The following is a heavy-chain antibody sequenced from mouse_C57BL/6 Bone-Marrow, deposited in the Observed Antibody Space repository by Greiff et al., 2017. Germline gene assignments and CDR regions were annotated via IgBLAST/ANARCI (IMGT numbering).Heavy chain of an antibody. J-gene: IGHJ1*03. Sequence: VQLQQSGAELVRPGTSVKVSCKASGYAFTNYLIEWVKQRPGQGLEWIGVINPGSGGTNYTEKFKGKATLTADKSSSTAYMQLSSLTSEDSAVYFCARGGYGSTNWYFDVWGTGTTVTVSS. V-gene: IGHV1-54*01. CDR3: ARGGYGSTNWYFDV. CDR2: INPGSGGT. CDR1: GYAFTNYL. D-gene: IGHD1-1*01.